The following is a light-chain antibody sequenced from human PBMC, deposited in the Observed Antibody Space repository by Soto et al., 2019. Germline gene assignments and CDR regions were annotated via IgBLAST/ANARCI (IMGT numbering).Light chain of an antibody. J-gene: IGKJ1*01. CDR3: QQFDSSVT. V-gene: IGKV3-20*01. CDR1: QSVSSTF. CDR2: GAS. Sequence: EIVLTQSPGSLSLSPGERATLSCRASQSVSSTFFAWYQQRPGQAPRRLMYGASSRAPGIPERFRGSGSGTDFTLTISSLEPEDFAVYYCQQFDSSVTFGQGTKVEIK.